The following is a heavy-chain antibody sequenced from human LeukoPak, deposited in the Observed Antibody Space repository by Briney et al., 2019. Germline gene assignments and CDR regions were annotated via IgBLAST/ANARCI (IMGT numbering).Heavy chain of an antibody. D-gene: IGHD2-2*01. CDR2: INHSGST. V-gene: IGHV4-39*07. Sequence: PSETLSLTCTVSGGSISSSSYYWGWIRQPPGKGLEWIGEINHSGSTNYNPSLKSRVTISVDTSKNQFSLKLSSVTAADTAVYYCARWAYCSSTSCYGRYYYYYMDVWGKGTTVTVSS. CDR1: GGSISSSSYY. CDR3: ARWAYCSSTSCYGRYYYYYMDV. J-gene: IGHJ6*03.